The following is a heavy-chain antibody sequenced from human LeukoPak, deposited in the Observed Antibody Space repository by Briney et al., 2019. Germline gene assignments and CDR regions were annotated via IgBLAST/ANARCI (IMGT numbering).Heavy chain of an antibody. D-gene: IGHD6-6*01. CDR3: ARGLAARPAY. CDR2: IYHSGST. Sequence: SGTLSLTCAVSGGSISSSNWWSWVRQPPGKGLEWIGEIYHSGSTNYNPSLKSRVTILVDKSKNQFSLKLTSVTAADTAVYYCARGLAARPAYWGQGTLVTVSS. CDR1: GGSISSSNW. J-gene: IGHJ4*02. V-gene: IGHV4-4*02.